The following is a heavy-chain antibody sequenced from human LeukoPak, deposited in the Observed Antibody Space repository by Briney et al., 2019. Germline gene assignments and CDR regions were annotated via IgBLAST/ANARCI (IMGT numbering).Heavy chain of an antibody. D-gene: IGHD6-25*01. CDR3: ARDRRSGGSFDP. V-gene: IGHV1-2*02. J-gene: IGHJ5*02. CDR1: GHTFTGYY. CDR2: INPNSGGT. Sequence: ASVKVSCKASGHTFTGYYMHWVRQAPGQGLERMGWINPNSGGTNYAQKFQGRVTMTRDTSISTAYMELSRLRSDDTAVYYCARDRRSGGSFDPWGQGTLVTVSS.